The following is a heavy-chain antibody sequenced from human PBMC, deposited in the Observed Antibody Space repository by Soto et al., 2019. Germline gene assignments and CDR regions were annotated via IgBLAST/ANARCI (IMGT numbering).Heavy chain of an antibody. J-gene: IGHJ4*02. CDR1: GFTVSSIY. V-gene: IGHV3-66*01. CDR2: IYSGGNE. D-gene: IGHD6-19*01. Sequence: GGSLRLSCAASGFTVSSIYMSWVRQAPGKGLEWVSVIYSGGNEYYPDSVKGRFTISRDNSKNTLYLQMNSLRAEDTAVYYCVRSVEGHFDYWGQGTVVTVSS. CDR3: VRSVEGHFDY.